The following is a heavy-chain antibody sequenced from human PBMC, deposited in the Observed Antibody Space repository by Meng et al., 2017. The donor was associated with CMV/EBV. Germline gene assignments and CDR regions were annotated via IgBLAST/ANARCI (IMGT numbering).Heavy chain of an antibody. Sequence: FPFSGNAMGWGRQAPGKGLGGVSAISGSGGSTYYADSVKGRFTISRDNSKNTLYLQMNSLRAEDTAVYYCAKGARYCSSTSCYSWFDPWGQGTLVTVSS. J-gene: IGHJ5*02. D-gene: IGHD2-2*01. V-gene: IGHV3-23*01. CDR3: AKGARYCSSTSCYSWFDP. CDR2: ISGSGGST. CDR1: FPFSGNA.